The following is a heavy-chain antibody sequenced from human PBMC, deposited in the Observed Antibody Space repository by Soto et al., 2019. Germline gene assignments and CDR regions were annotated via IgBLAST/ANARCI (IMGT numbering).Heavy chain of an antibody. CDR3: ARLPGYSTGWTPFDF. CDR2: INSDGSTT. D-gene: IGHD6-19*01. CDR1: GFTFSNYW. J-gene: IGHJ4*02. Sequence: GGSLRLSCAASGFTFSNYWMHWVRQAPGKGLVWVSRINSDGSTTSHADSVKGRFTISRNNAKNTLYLQMNSLRAEDTAVYYCARLPGYSTGWTPFDFWGQGTQVTVSS. V-gene: IGHV3-74*01.